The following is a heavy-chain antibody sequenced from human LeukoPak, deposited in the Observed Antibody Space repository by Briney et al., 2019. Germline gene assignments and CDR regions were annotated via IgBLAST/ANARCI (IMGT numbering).Heavy chain of an antibody. V-gene: IGHV4-39*01. J-gene: IGHJ5*02. CDR1: GDSITTNIFW. D-gene: IGHD3-16*01. Sequence: SETLSLTCSISGDSITTNIFWWGWIRQSPGKGLEWIGSIYSSGNSYYNPSLKTRATISPDTSKNQYSLRLTSVTAADTAIYYCARRGIWDLQIGKLFDPCGQGILVIVSS. CDR2: IYSSGNS. CDR3: ARRGIWDLQIGKLFDP.